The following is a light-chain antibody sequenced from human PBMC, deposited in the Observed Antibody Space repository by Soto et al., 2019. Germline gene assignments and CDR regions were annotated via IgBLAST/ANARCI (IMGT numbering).Light chain of an antibody. Sequence: QSALTQPASVSGSPGQSITISCTGTTSDIGSYNYVSWYRQHPGEAPKLMIYDVSNRPSGVSNRFSGSKSGNTASLTISGLQAEDEGDYYCSSYTSISTWVFGGGTKLTVL. CDR2: DVS. CDR3: SSYTSISTWV. J-gene: IGLJ3*02. V-gene: IGLV2-14*01. CDR1: TSDIGSYNY.